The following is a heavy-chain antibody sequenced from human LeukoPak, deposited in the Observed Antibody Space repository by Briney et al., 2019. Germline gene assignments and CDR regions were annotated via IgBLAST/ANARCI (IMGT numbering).Heavy chain of an antibody. D-gene: IGHD7-27*01. CDR3: ARATNWGSYAFDI. CDR2: IYYSGST. V-gene: IGHV4-59*01. J-gene: IGHJ3*02. CDR1: GGSISSYY. Sequence: SETLSLTCTVSGGSISSYYWSWIRQPPGKGLELIGFIYYSGSTNYNPSLKSRVTISVDTSKNQFSLRLTSVTAADTAVYYCARATNWGSYAFDIWGQGTMVTVSS.